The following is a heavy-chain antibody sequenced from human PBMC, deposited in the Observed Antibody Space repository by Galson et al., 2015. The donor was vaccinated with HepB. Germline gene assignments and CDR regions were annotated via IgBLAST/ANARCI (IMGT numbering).Heavy chain of an antibody. D-gene: IGHD2-2*01. J-gene: IGHJ4*02. CDR2: IYYSGST. Sequence: TLSLTCTVSGGSISSGGYYWSWIRQHPGKGLEWIGYIYYSGSTYYNPSLKSRVTISVDTSKNQFSLKLSSVTAADTAVYYCARLGAVPAAEGDDYWGQGTLVTVSS. V-gene: IGHV4-31*03. CDR3: ARLGAVPAAEGDDY. CDR1: GGSISSGGYY.